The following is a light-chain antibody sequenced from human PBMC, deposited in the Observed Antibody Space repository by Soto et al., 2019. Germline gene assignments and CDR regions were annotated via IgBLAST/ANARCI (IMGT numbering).Light chain of an antibody. CDR3: QQYDQWPIT. CDR1: QSVSSN. CDR2: GAS. V-gene: IGKV3-15*01. J-gene: IGKJ5*01. Sequence: PGERVTLSCRASQSVSSNLAWYQQKPGQAPRLLIYGASTRATGIPARFSGSGSGTEFSFTVTSLQSEDFAVYYCQQYDQWPITFGQGTRLEIK.